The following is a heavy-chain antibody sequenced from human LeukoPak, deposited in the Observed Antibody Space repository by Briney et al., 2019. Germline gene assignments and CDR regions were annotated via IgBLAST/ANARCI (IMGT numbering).Heavy chain of an antibody. J-gene: IGHJ6*02. CDR2: ISGDGGST. CDR3: AKEYGEHPYYYGMDV. CDR1: GFTFDDYS. V-gene: IGHV3-43*02. Sequence: GGSLRLSCAVSGFTFDDYSMHWVRQAPGKGLEWVSLISGDGGSTYYADSMKGRFTISRDNSKNSLYLQMNSLRTEDTALYYCAKEYGEHPYYYGMDVWGQGTTVTVSS. D-gene: IGHD1-26*01.